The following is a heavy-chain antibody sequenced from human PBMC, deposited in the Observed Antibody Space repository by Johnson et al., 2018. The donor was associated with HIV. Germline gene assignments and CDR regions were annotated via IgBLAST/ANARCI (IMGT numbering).Heavy chain of an antibody. D-gene: IGHD7-27*01. Sequence: QVQLVESGGGVVQPGGSLRLSCAAPGFTFSSYGMPWVRQAPGQGLEWVAYIRYDGRIKYSADSVKGRFTISRDNSKNTLFLQMNSLRAGDTAVYYCARAWGDLAPDAFDIWGQGTMVTVSS. J-gene: IGHJ3*02. CDR1: GFTFSSYG. CDR2: IRYDGRIK. V-gene: IGHV3-30*02. CDR3: ARAWGDLAPDAFDI.